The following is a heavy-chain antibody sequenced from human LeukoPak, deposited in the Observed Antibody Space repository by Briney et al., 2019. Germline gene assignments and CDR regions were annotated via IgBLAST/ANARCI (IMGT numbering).Heavy chain of an antibody. Sequence: PSETLSLTCAVYGGSFSGYYWSWIRQPPGKGLEWIGEINHSGSTNYNPSLKSRVTISVDTSKNQFSLKLSSVTAADTAVYYCARVYGVGHYDFWSGYYNYWGQGTLVTVSS. V-gene: IGHV4-34*01. D-gene: IGHD3-3*01. CDR3: ARVYGVGHYDFWSGYYNY. CDR2: INHSGST. CDR1: GGSFSGYY. J-gene: IGHJ4*02.